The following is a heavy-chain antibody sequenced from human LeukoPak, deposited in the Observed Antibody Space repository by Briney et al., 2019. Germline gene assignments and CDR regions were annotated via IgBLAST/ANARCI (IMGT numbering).Heavy chain of an antibody. J-gene: IGHJ6*03. CDR1: GYTFTSYY. V-gene: IGHV1-46*01. CDR3: ARGRIVVVVAAPDYYYYMDV. Sequence: ASVKVSCKASGYTFTSYYMHWVRQAPGQGLEWMGIINPSGGSTSYAQKFQGRVTMTRDMSTSTVYMELSSLRSEDTAVYYCARGRIVVVVAAPDYYYYMDVWGKGTTVTISS. CDR2: INPSGGST. D-gene: IGHD2-15*01.